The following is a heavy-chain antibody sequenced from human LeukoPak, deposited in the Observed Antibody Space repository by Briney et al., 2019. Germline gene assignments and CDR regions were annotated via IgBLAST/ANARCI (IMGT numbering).Heavy chain of an antibody. CDR2: ISWNSGSI. J-gene: IGHJ4*02. CDR3: ARAEGYSSGWYDY. V-gene: IGHV3-9*01. CDR1: GFTFSSYM. Sequence: GGSLRLSCAASGFTFSSYMMNWVRQAPGKGLEWVSGISWNSGSIGYADSVKGRFTISRDNAKNSLYLQMNSLRPEDTALYYCARAEGYSSGWYDYWGQGTLVTVSS. D-gene: IGHD6-19*01.